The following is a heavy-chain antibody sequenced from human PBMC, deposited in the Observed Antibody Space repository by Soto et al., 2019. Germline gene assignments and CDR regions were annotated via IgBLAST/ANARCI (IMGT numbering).Heavy chain of an antibody. J-gene: IGHJ4*02. CDR3: ARESEDLTSNFDY. V-gene: IGHV3-21*06. Sequence: PGGSLRLSCAASGFTFPRYSMNWVRQAPGKGLEWVSSISSTTNYIYYGDSMKGRFTISRDNAKNSLYLEMNSLRAEDTAVYYCARESEDLTSNFDYWGQGTLVTASS. CDR2: ISSTTNYI. CDR1: GFTFPRYS.